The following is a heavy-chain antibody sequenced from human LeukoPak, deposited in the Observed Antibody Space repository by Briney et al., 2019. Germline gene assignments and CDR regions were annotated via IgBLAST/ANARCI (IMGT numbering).Heavy chain of an antibody. CDR1: RFTFSSYS. Sequence: GGSLRLSCAASRFTFSSYSMNWVRQAPGKGLEWVSSISSTSSYIYYADSGKGRFTISRDNAKNSLYLQMNSLRAEDTAVYYCARDWDDILTGQFNWGQGTLVTVSS. CDR2: ISSTSSYI. J-gene: IGHJ4*02. V-gene: IGHV3-21*01. CDR3: ARDWDDILTGQFN. D-gene: IGHD3-9*01.